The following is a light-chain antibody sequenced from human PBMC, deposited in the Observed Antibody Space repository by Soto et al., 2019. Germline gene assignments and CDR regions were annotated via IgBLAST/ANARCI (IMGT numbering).Light chain of an antibody. CDR1: QSISSNY. V-gene: IGKV3-20*01. J-gene: IGKJ3*01. CDR2: GAS. CDR3: QQYSSTPPEFT. Sequence: EILLTQSPGTLSLSPGERATLSCRASQSISSNYLAWYQQRPGQAPRLLIFGASYRATGIPDRFSGSGSRTDFTLTISRLEPEDFAVYYCQQYSSTPPEFTFGPGTRVDSK.